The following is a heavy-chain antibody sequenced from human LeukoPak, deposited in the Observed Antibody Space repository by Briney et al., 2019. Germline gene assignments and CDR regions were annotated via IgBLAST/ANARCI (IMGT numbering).Heavy chain of an antibody. CDR2: ISGSGGST. CDR1: GFTFSSYA. CDR3: ANQLLSNPGNY. Sequence: GGSLRLSCAASGFTFSSYAMSWVRQAPGKGLEWVSTISGSGGSTYYADSVKGRFTISRDNSKNTLYLQMNSLRAEDTAVYYCANQLLSNPGNYWGQGTLVTVSS. J-gene: IGHJ4*02. V-gene: IGHV3-23*01. D-gene: IGHD2-2*01.